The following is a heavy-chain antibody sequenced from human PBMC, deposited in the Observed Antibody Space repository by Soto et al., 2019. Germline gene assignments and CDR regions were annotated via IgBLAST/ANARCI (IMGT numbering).Heavy chain of an antibody. CDR1: GFTFSDYY. D-gene: IGHD3-3*01. Sequence: GGSLRLSCAASGFTFSDYYMSWIRQAPGKGLEWVSYISSSGSTIYYADSVKGRFTISRDNAKNSLYLQMNSLRAEDTAVYYCARAHDFWSGYPFDIWGQGTMVTVSS. J-gene: IGHJ3*02. CDR3: ARAHDFWSGYPFDI. V-gene: IGHV3-11*01. CDR2: ISSSGSTI.